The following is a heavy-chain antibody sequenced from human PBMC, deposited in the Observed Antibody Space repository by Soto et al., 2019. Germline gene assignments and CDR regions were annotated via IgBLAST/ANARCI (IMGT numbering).Heavy chain of an antibody. J-gene: IGHJ5*02. Sequence: GGSLRLSCAASGFTFSSYAMSWVRQAPGKGLEWVSAISGSGGSTYYADSVKGRFTISRDNSKNTLYLQMNSLRAEDTAVYYCAKSNSSGDHPRGQKYNWFDPWGQGTLVTVSS. V-gene: IGHV3-23*01. CDR1: GFTFSSYA. CDR3: AKSNSSGDHPRGQKYNWFDP. CDR2: ISGSGGST. D-gene: IGHD6-19*01.